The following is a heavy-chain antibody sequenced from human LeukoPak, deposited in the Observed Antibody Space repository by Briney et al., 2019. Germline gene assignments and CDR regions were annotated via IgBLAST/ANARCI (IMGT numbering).Heavy chain of an antibody. CDR3: AKDLPITIFGVVITNFDY. Sequence: GGSLRLSCAASGFTFSSYSMNWVRQAPGKGLEWVSYISSSSSSIYYADSVKGRFTISRDNSKNTLYLQMNSLRAEDTAVYYCAKDLPITIFGVVITNFDYWGQGTLVTVSS. V-gene: IGHV3-48*01. CDR2: ISSSSSSI. CDR1: GFTFSSYS. D-gene: IGHD3-3*01. J-gene: IGHJ4*02.